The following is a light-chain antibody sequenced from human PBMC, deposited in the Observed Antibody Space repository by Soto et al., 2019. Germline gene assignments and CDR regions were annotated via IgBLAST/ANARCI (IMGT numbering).Light chain of an antibody. CDR1: HDIDSR. V-gene: IGKV1-12*01. J-gene: IGKJ2*01. CDR3: YQSRSVPFT. CDR2: AAS. Sequence: DIQMTQSPSSVSASVGDRLTITCRATHDIDSRLAWYQQKPGKAPSLLIYAASTLQSGVPSRFGGSGYGTNFTLTISSLQPPDRATYYCYQSRSVPFTFGQGTQVEIK.